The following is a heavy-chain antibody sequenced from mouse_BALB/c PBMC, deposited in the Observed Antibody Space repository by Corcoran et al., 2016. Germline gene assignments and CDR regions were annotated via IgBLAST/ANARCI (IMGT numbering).Heavy chain of an antibody. J-gene: IGHJ4*01. CDR2: ISSYTGEP. CDR1: GCTFTNYG. D-gene: IGHD2-12*01. V-gene: IGHV9-3-1*01. CDR3: ARVTDHYYARYD. Sequence: QIQLVQSGPELKKPGETVKISCKASGCTFTNYGVNWVKQATGKGLKWMGWISSYTGEPTYADDFKGRFAFSLETSAITAYLQINNLKNADTATYFCARVTDHYYARYDWCKRTSVTVS.